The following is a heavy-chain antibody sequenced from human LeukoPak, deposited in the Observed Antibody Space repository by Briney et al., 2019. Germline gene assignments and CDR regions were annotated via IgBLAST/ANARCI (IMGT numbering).Heavy chain of an antibody. D-gene: IGHD6-19*01. CDR2: INTHNGYS. Sequence: ASVTVSCTTSGYTFTSSGITWVRHAPGQGLEWMGWINTHNGYSKYTQKLQGRVTMTADTSTSTAYMELSSLTSDDTAVYFCAKNSTGGYSDSWGQGTLVTVSS. V-gene: IGHV1-18*01. CDR3: AKNSTGGYSDS. CDR1: GYTFTSSG. J-gene: IGHJ4*02.